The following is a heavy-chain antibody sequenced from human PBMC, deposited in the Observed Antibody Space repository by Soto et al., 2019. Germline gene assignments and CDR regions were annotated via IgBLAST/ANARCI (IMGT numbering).Heavy chain of an antibody. V-gene: IGHV4-34*01. CDR3: ARTSRFDY. CDR1: GGSFSDYY. D-gene: IGHD6-6*01. CDR2: INHSGST. Sequence: KTSETLSLTCAVYGGSFSDYYWSWIRQPPGKGLEWIGEINHSGSTNYNPSLKSRVTISVDTSKNQFSLKLSSVTAADTAVYYCARTSRFDYWGQGTLVTVSS. J-gene: IGHJ4*02.